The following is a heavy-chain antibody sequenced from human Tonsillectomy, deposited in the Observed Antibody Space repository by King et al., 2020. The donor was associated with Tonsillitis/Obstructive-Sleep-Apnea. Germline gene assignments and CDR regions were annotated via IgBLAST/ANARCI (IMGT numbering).Heavy chain of an antibody. D-gene: IGHD6-19*01. CDR3: AKRNEAEGSEGSGWYYYFDY. J-gene: IGHJ4*02. CDR1: GYSFTSYW. V-gene: IGHV5-51*01. Sequence: VQLVESGAEVKKPGESLKISCKGSGYSFTSYWIGWVRQMPGKGLEWMGIIYPGDSDTRYSPSFQGQVTISADKSISTAYLQWSSLKASDTAMYYCAKRNEAEGSEGSGWYYYFDYWGQGTLVTVSS. CDR2: IYPGDSDT.